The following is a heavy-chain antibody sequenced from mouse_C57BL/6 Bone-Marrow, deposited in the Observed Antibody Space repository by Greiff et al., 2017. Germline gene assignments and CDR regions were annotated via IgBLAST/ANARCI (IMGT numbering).Heavy chain of an antibody. Sequence: QVQLQQPGAELVRPGTSVKLSCKASGYTFTTYWMHWVKQRPGQGLEWIGVIDPSDSYTNYNQKFKGKATLTVYTSSSSAYMQLSSLTSEDSAVYCCARRVYFDVWGTGTTVTVSS. V-gene: IGHV1-59*01. J-gene: IGHJ1*03. CDR1: GYTFTTYW. CDR2: IDPSDSYT. CDR3: ARRVYFDV.